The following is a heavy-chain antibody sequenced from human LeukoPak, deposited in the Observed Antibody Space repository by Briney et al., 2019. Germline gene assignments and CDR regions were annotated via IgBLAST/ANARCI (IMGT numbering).Heavy chain of an antibody. Sequence: ASVKVSCKASGYTFTGYYMHWVRQAPGQGLEWMGRINPNSGGTNYAQKFQGRVTITRDTSMSTAYTELSTLRSDDTAVYYCARLTEYSSGFDPWGQGTLVTVSS. CDR2: INPNSGGT. CDR3: ARLTEYSSGFDP. CDR1: GYTFTGYY. V-gene: IGHV1-2*06. J-gene: IGHJ5*01. D-gene: IGHD6-19*01.